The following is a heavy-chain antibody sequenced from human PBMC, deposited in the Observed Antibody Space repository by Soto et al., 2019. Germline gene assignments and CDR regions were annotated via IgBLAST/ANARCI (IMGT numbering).Heavy chain of an antibody. D-gene: IGHD3-9*01. V-gene: IGHV4-34*01. Sequence: PSETLSLTCAVYGGSFSGYYWSWIRQPPGKGLEWIGEINHSGGTSYNPSLKSRVTIPVDTPKNQFSLKLSSMTAADTAMYYCARGGYDFLTGYYTPYYYGMDVWGQGTTVTVSS. CDR3: ARGGYDFLTGYYTPYYYGMDV. CDR2: INHSGGT. J-gene: IGHJ6*02. CDR1: GGSFSGYY.